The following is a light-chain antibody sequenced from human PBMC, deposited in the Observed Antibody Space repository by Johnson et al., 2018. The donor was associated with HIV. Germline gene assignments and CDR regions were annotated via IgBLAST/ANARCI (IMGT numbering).Light chain of an antibody. Sequence: QSVLTQPPSVYAAPGQKVTISCSGSSSNIGNNYVSWYQQLPGTAPKLLIYENNKRPSGIPDRFSGSKSGTSATLGITGLQTGDEADYYCGTWDSSLSALYVSGTGTKVTVL. CDR3: GTWDSSLSALYV. J-gene: IGLJ1*01. V-gene: IGLV1-51*01. CDR2: ENN. CDR1: SSNIGNNY.